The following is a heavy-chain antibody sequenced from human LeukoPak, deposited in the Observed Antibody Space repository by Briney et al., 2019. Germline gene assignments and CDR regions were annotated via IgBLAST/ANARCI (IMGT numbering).Heavy chain of an antibody. J-gene: IGHJ4*02. CDR1: GFTFTSSA. CDR2: IVVGSGNT. CDR3: AAGLLWFGELSAPDY. V-gene: IGHV1-58*01. D-gene: IGHD3-10*01. Sequence: SVKVSCKASGFTFTSSAVQWVRQARGQRLEWIGWIVVGSGNTNYAQKFQERVTITRDMSTSTAYMELSSLRSEDTAVYYCAAGLLWFGELSAPDYWGQGTLVTVSS.